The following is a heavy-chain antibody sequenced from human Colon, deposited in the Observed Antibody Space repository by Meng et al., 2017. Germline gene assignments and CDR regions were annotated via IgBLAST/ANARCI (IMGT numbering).Heavy chain of an antibody. CDR2: IYDYGRT. CDR3: CGGIAGTGRPLYFDY. J-gene: IGHJ4*02. CDR1: GGPFTSGNF. V-gene: IGHV4-4*02. D-gene: IGHD1-14*01. Sequence: QVQRQESGPGLVKPSGTLSLTCTVSGGPFTSGNFWGWVRQTPGKGLEWIGEIYDYGRTNYNPSLMSRVTISIDKSKSQFSLDLSSVIAADTAVYYCCGGIAGTGRPLYFDYWGQGTLVTVSS.